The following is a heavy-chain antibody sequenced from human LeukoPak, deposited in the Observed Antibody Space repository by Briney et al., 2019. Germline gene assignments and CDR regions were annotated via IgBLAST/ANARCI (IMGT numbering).Heavy chain of an antibody. V-gene: IGHV3-74*03. CDR2: IESDWSTK. CDR1: GFTFSSHW. CDR3: AREHRGAGATVDY. D-gene: IGHD1-26*01. J-gene: IGHJ4*02. Sequence: PGGSLRLSCAASGFTFSSHWMHWVRQAPGRGLVWVSRIESDWSTKMYAGSRRGPLTIYRDNAKNTLYLQMNSLRAEDTAIYYCAREHRGAGATVDYWGQGTLVTVSS.